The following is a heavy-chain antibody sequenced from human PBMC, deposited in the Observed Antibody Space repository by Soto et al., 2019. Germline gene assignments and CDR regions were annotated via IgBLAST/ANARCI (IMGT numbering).Heavy chain of an antibody. CDR1: GYTFTSYG. V-gene: IGHV1-18*01. D-gene: IGHD3-10*01. J-gene: IGHJ4*02. CDR3: ARDIMDQYYYGSGTYRTPQFDY. Sequence: ASVKVSCKASGYTFTSYGISWVRQAPGQGLEWMGWISAYNGNTNYAQKLQGRVTMTTDTSTSTAYMELRSLRSDDTAVYYCARDIMDQYYYGSGTYRTPQFDYWGQGTLVTVSS. CDR2: ISAYNGNT.